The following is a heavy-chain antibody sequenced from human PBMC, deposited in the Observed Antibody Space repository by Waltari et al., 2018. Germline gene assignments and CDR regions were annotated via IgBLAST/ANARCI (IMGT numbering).Heavy chain of an antibody. CDR2: IYYSGST. Sequence: QVQLQESGPGLVKPSETLSLTCTVPGGSIRSHHLSWIRQPPGKGLEWIGYIYYSGSTNYNPSLKSRVTISVDTSKNQFSLKLSSVTAADTAVYYCARVRGHSGWVAFDIWGQGTMVTVSS. CDR1: GGSIRSHH. D-gene: IGHD5-12*01. V-gene: IGHV4-59*11. CDR3: ARVRGHSGWVAFDI. J-gene: IGHJ3*02.